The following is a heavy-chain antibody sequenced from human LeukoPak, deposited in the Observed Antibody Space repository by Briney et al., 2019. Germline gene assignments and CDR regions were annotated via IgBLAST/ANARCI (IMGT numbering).Heavy chain of an antibody. D-gene: IGHD1-14*01. CDR2: ISYDGSNK. CDR1: DLSFGGYD. V-gene: IGHV3-30*19. Sequence: PGGSLRLSCAASDLSFGGYDMHWVRQAPGKGLEWVAVISYDGSNKYCADSVKGRFTISRDNSKNTLYLQMNSLRPEDTAVYYCARNAPHDYWGQGTLVTVSS. CDR3: ARNAPHDY. J-gene: IGHJ4*02.